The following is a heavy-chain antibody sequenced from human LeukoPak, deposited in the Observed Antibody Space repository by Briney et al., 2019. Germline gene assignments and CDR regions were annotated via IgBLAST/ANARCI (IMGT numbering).Heavy chain of an antibody. CDR2: IWYDGSNK. V-gene: IGHV3-33*01. D-gene: IGHD5-18*01. CDR1: GFTFSSYG. Sequence: GRSLGLSCAASGFTFSSYGMHWVRQAPGKGLEWVAVIWYDGSNKYYADSVKGRFTISRDNSKNTLYLQMNSLRAEDTAVYYCARDSGSYGLPDAFDIWGQGTMVTVSS. CDR3: ARDSGSYGLPDAFDI. J-gene: IGHJ3*02.